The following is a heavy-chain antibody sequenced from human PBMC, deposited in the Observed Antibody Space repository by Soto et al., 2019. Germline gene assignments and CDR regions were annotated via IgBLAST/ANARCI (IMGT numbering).Heavy chain of an antibody. V-gene: IGHV1-2*04. Sequence: ASVKVSCKASGYTFTGYYMHWVRQAPGQGLEWMGWINPNSGGTNYAQKFQGWVTMTRDTSISTAYMELSRLRSDDTAVYYCARGGQLGYYYYGMDVWGQGTTVTVSS. CDR1: GYTFTGYY. D-gene: IGHD5-18*01. J-gene: IGHJ6*02. CDR2: INPNSGGT. CDR3: ARGGQLGYYYYGMDV.